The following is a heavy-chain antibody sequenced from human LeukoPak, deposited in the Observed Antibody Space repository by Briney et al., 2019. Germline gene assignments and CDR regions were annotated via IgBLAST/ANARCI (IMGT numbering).Heavy chain of an antibody. D-gene: IGHD3-10*01. CDR2: IYHSGST. CDR3: ARDTYYYGSGSLYFDY. Sequence: PSETLSLTCTVSGGSISGYYWSWIRQPPGKGLEWIGEIYHSGSTNYNPSLKSRVTISVDKSKNQFSLKLSSVTAADTAVYYCARDTYYYGSGSLYFDYWGQGTLVTVSS. J-gene: IGHJ4*02. CDR1: GGSISGYY. V-gene: IGHV4-59*12.